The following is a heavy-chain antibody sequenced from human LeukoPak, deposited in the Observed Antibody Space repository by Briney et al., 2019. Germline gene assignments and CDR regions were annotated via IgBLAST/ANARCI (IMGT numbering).Heavy chain of an antibody. CDR2: ISGSGGST. V-gene: IGHV3-23*01. Sequence: GGSPRLSCAASGVTFSSYAMGWVRQFPGKGLEWVSAISGSGGSTYYADSVEGRFTISRDNSKNTLHLQMNSLRAEDTAVYYCAKGPLIEVAGTTWDYWGQGTLVTVSS. J-gene: IGHJ4*02. D-gene: IGHD6-19*01. CDR1: GVTFSSYA. CDR3: AKGPLIEVAGTTWDY.